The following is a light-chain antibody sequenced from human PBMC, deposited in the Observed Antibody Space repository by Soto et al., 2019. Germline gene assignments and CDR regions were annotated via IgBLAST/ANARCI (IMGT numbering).Light chain of an antibody. Sequence: EIVMTQSPATLSVSPGERATLSCRASQSVSSNLAWYQQKPGQAPRLLIYGASTRATGIPARFSGSGPGTECTLPINSLQPEDFAVYYCQQYNNWRGAFGQGAKVEIK. CDR3: QQYNNWRGA. J-gene: IGKJ1*01. V-gene: IGKV3-15*01. CDR1: QSVSSN. CDR2: GAS.